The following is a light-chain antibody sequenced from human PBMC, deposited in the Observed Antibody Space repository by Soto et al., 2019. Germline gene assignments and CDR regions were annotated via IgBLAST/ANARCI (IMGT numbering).Light chain of an antibody. CDR3: QQSYRSPYT. Sequence: IQMTQSPSSLSVSVGDSVTVTCRASQSINIYLNWYQQKPGKAPTLLIYGASSLQSGVPSRFTGGGSRTDFTLTISSLQPEDFATYYCQQSYRSPYTFGQGTKLEIK. CDR2: GAS. V-gene: IGKV1-39*01. J-gene: IGKJ2*01. CDR1: QSINIY.